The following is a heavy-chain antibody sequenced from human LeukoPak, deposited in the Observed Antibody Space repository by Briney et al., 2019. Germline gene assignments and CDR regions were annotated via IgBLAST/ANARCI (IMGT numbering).Heavy chain of an antibody. CDR3: ARQRAGSDSGGYGDAFDI. D-gene: IGHD3-22*01. J-gene: IGHJ3*02. CDR2: IYPGVSDT. CDR1: GYSFSDYW. V-gene: IGHV5-51*01. Sequence: GESLKISCKGSGYSFSDYWIAWVRQMPGKGLEWMGIIYPGVSDTRYSPSFQGHVTISADKSIRIAYLQWSSLRASDTAIYYCARQRAGSDSGGYGDAFDIWGQGTRVTVSS.